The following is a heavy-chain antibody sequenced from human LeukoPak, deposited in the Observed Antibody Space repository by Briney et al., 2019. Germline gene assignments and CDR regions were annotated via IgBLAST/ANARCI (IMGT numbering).Heavy chain of an antibody. CDR3: AREKEGYCRNPNSPNHFDF. J-gene: IGHJ4*02. CDR1: GFSFSTYT. Sequence: GGSLRLSCAVSGFSFSTYTMNWVRQAPGRGLEWVASISTSSSYKHHADSVEGRFTISRDNAKNSLYLQMNSLRAEDTAVYYWAREKEGYCRNPNSPNHFDFGGQEPLVTV. V-gene: IGHV3-21*01. D-gene: IGHD2-2*01. CDR2: ISTSSSYK.